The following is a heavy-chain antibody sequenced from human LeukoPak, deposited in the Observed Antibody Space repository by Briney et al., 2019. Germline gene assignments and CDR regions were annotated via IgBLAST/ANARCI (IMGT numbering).Heavy chain of an antibody. CDR1: GSSISSGGYY. J-gene: IGHJ4*02. V-gene: IGHV4-31*03. CDR3: ASTLFDYGDYGDY. CDR2: IYYSGST. D-gene: IGHD4-17*01. Sequence: PSETLSLTCTVSGSSISSGGYYWSWIRQHPGKGLEWIGYIYYSGSTYYNPSLKSRVTISVDTSKNQFSLKLSSVTAADTAVYYCASTLFDYGDYGDYWGQGTLVTVSS.